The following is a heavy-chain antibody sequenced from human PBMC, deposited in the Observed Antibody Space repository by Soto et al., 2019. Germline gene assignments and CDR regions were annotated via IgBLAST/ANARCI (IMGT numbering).Heavy chain of an antibody. D-gene: IGHD2-21*02. Sequence: GGSLRLSCAASGFTFSSYGMHWVRQAPGKGLEWVAVISYDGSNKYYADSVKGRFTISRDSSKNTLYLQMNSLRAEDTAVYYCATDRGFIAYCGGDCYYDYWGQGTLVTGSS. CDR3: ATDRGFIAYCGGDCYYDY. CDR1: GFTFSSYG. CDR2: ISYDGSNK. J-gene: IGHJ4*02. V-gene: IGHV3-30*03.